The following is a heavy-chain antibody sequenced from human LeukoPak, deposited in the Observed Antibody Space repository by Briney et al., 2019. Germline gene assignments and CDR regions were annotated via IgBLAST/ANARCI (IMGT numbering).Heavy chain of an antibody. V-gene: IGHV7-4-1*02. CDR2: ITTNTGNP. D-gene: IGHD5-24*01. CDR1: GYTFTSHS. J-gene: IGHJ4*02. CDR3: ARDASTIRFDY. Sequence: ASVKVSCKASGYTFTSHSINWLRQAPGQGLEWMGWITTNTGNPTYAQGFTGRFVFSLDTSVSTAYLQISSLKAEDTAVYYCARDASTIRFDYWGQGTLVTVSS.